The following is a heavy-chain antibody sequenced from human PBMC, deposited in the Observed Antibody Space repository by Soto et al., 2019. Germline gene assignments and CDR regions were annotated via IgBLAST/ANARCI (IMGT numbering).Heavy chain of an antibody. CDR1: GFRFRSYG. V-gene: IGHV3-33*01. D-gene: IGHD6-13*01. Sequence: PGGCLGLSCAASGFRFRSYGMHWVRQAPGKGLEWVAVIWYDGSNKYYADSVKGRFTISRDNSKNTLYLQMNSLRAEDTAVYYCARDRTPGIAAAGMHFGYWGQGTLVTVSS. J-gene: IGHJ4*02. CDR3: ARDRTPGIAAAGMHFGY. CDR2: IWYDGSNK.